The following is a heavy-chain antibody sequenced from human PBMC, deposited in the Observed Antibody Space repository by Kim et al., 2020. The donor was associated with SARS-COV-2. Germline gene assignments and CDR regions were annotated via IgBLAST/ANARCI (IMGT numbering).Heavy chain of an antibody. CDR1: GYTFTGYY. V-gene: IGHV1-2*02. CDR3: ARDSPRTIPPPRGGMDV. J-gene: IGHJ6*02. Sequence: ASVKVSCKASGYTFTGYYMHWVRQAPGQGLEWMGWINPNSGGTNYAQKFQGRVTMTRDTSISTAYMELSRLRSDDTAVYYCARDSPRTIPPPRGGMDVWGQGTTVTVSS. D-gene: IGHD3-3*01. CDR2: INPNSGGT.